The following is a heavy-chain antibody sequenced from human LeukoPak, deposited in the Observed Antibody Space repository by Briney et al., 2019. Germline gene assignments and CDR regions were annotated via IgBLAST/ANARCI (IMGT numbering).Heavy chain of an antibody. J-gene: IGHJ6*02. CDR3: ARGQTELRYFDWLPYYYYGMDV. Sequence: ASVKVSCKASGYTFTSYAMHWVRQAPGQRLEWMGWINAGNGNTKYSQKFQGRVTITRDTSASTAYMELSSLRSEDTAVYYCARGQTELRYFDWLPYYYYGMDVWGQGTTVTVSS. D-gene: IGHD3-9*01. CDR1: GYTFTSYA. V-gene: IGHV1-3*01. CDR2: INAGNGNT.